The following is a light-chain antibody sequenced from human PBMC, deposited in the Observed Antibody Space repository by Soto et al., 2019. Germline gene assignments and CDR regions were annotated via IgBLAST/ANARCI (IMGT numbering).Light chain of an antibody. CDR3: SSYAGSDNRFV. J-gene: IGLJ1*01. CDR2: EVT. V-gene: IGLV2-8*01. CDR1: NSDVGGYNF. Sequence: QSALTQTPSASGSPGQSVTISCTGTNSDVGGYNFVSWYQQHPGTAPKLIIYEVTKRPSGVPDRFSGSKSGSTASLTVSGLQAEDEADYYCSSYAGSDNRFVLGTGIKLTVL.